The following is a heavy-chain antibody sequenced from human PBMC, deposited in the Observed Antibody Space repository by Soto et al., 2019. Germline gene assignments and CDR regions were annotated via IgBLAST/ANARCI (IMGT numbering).Heavy chain of an antibody. J-gene: IGHJ5*02. Sequence: SETLSLTCIVTGDSIGSYSWSWSRQIPGKGLEWIGYIHYSGGTNYTPSLRSRVTISVESSKNQLSLNLTSLTAADTAVYYCARGGTYGSGVYNWFDPGAREFWSPSPQ. V-gene: IGHV4-59*01. D-gene: IGHD3-10*01. CDR2: IHYSGGT. CDR1: GDSIGSYS. CDR3: ARGGTYGSGVYNWFDP.